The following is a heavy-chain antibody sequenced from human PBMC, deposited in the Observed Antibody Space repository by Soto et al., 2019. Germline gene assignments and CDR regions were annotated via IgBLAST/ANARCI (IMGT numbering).Heavy chain of an antibody. CDR3: ARDHYSRSNCYPRWYFDL. J-gene: IGHJ2*01. V-gene: IGHV3-11*01. D-gene: IGHD2-2*01. Sequence: QVQLVKSGGGLVKPGGSLRLSCTASGFTFNDYYMNWFRQAPGKGLEWISYISNTGTTIYYADSVKGRFTISRDTSKNSLFLQMNSLRGEDTALYYCARDHYSRSNCYPRWYFDLWGRGTLLTVSS. CDR1: GFTFNDYY. CDR2: ISNTGTTI.